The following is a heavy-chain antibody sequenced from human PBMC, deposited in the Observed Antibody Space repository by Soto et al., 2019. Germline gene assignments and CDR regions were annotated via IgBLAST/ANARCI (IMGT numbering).Heavy chain of an antibody. CDR3: ARMGDVPYHYYGLDV. CDR2: ISGYNANT. V-gene: IGHV1-18*01. D-gene: IGHD3-16*01. CDR1: GYSFTRYG. Sequence: QVQLVQSGAEVKKPGASVKVSCKASGYSFTRYGISWVRQAPGQGLEWMGWISGYNANTNYPENLQGRVTMTTDTPTSTAYMELRSRISGDTALYYCARMGDVPYHYYGLDVWGQGTTVTVSS. J-gene: IGHJ6*02.